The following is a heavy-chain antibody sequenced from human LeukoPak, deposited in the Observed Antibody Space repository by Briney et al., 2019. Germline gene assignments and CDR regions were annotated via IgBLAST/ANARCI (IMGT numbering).Heavy chain of an antibody. D-gene: IGHD3-3*01. V-gene: IGHV3-30*04. Sequence: GGSLRLSCAASGFTFSTYAMHWVRQAPGKGLEWVALISYDGSNKFYADSVKGRFTISRDSSKNTLYLQINSLRAEDTAGYHCARGSKISRFLEWLAQIDYWGQGTLVTVSS. CDR2: ISYDGSNK. CDR1: GFTFSTYA. J-gene: IGHJ4*02. CDR3: ARGSKISRFLEWLAQIDY.